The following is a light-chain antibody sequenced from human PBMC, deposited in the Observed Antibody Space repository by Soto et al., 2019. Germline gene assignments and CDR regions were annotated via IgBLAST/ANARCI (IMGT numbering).Light chain of an antibody. CDR2: DAS. CDR1: QDIRNY. V-gene: IGKV1-33*01. J-gene: IGKJ5*01. CDR3: QQYDSLPPAT. Sequence: IQMTQSPSSLSASVGDRVTITCQASQDIRNYLSWYQQQPGKAPKLLIYDASNLEIGVPSRFSGSGSGTDFTFTISSLQPEDIATSYCQQYDSLPPATFGQGTRLEIK.